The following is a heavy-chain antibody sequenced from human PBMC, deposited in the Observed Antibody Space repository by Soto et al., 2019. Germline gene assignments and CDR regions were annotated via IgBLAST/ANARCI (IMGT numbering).Heavy chain of an antibody. Sequence: PSETLSLACAVSSGSSDNVYWWSWVRQSPGKGLEWIGETSHDGVTNYNPSLEDRVTISIDKSKNQFYLDLNSVTAADTAMYYCARNGVCTRPGCIVGWLDPCGPGTLVTVSS. D-gene: IGHD2-8*01. J-gene: IGHJ5*02. CDR2: TSHDGVT. V-gene: IGHV4-4*02. CDR1: SGSSDNVYW. CDR3: ARNGVCTRPGCIVGWLDP.